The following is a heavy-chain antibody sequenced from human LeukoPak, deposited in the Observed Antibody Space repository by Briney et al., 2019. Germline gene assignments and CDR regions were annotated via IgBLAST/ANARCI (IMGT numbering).Heavy chain of an antibody. CDR2: IYYSGST. CDR3: ARGQQLVQGEFDP. Sequence: KPSQTLSLTCTVSGVSISSGGYDWSSIRQHRGKGLEWIGYIYYSGSTYYNPSLKSRVTISVDPSKNQFSLKLSSVTAADTAVYYCARGQQLVQGEFDPWGQGTLVIVSS. V-gene: IGHV4-31*03. CDR1: GVSISSGGYD. D-gene: IGHD6-13*01. J-gene: IGHJ5*02.